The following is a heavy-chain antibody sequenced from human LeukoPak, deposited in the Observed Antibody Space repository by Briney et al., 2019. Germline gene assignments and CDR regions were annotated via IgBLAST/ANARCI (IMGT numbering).Heavy chain of an antibody. CDR1: GFTFSSYG. Sequence: SGGSLRLSCAASGFTFSSYGMSWVRQAPGKGLEWVSSISSSSSSYIYYADSVKGRFTISRDNAKNSLYLQMNSLRAEDTAVYYCARDVGDIVVVVAGEGYYYYMDVWGKGTTVTISS. J-gene: IGHJ6*03. CDR2: ISSSSSSYI. D-gene: IGHD2-15*01. CDR3: ARDVGDIVVVVAGEGYYYYMDV. V-gene: IGHV3-21*01.